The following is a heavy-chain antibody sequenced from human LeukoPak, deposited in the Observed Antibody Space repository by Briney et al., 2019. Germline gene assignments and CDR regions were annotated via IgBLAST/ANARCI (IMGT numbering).Heavy chain of an antibody. CDR1: GFTFGDYA. CDR2: IYSGGSI. CDR3: ARVVDHDYGDYYLDY. Sequence: GGSLRLSCTTSGFTFGDYAMSWVRQAPGKGLECISVIYSGGSIDYADSVKGRLTISRDNSKNTLYLQMNSLRAEDTAVYYCARVVDHDYGDYYLDYWGQGTLVTVSS. V-gene: IGHV3-53*01. D-gene: IGHD4-17*01. J-gene: IGHJ4*02.